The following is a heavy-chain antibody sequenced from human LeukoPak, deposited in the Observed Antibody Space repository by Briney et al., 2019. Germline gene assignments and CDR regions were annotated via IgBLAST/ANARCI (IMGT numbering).Heavy chain of an antibody. D-gene: IGHD1-14*01. Sequence: SETLSLTCTVSGGSISSSNYYWGWIRQPPGKGLEWIGSIFYSGGTYYNPSLKSRVTISVDTSKNQFSLKLSSVTAADTAVYYCARDGAITWFDPWGQGTLVTVSS. CDR3: ARDGAITWFDP. CDR1: GGSISSSNYY. J-gene: IGHJ5*02. V-gene: IGHV4-39*07. CDR2: IFYSGGT.